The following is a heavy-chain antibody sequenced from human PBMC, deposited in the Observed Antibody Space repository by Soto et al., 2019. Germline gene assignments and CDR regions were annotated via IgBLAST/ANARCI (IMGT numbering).Heavy chain of an antibody. CDR2: IYSNGNT. J-gene: IGHJ4*02. V-gene: IGHV3-66*01. D-gene: IGHD3-10*01. CDR1: GFTFNTYW. Sequence: PGGSLRLSCTASGFTFNTYWMHWVRQVPGKGLEWVSFIYSNGNTHYADSVKGRSTISRDRSNNTLYLQMNSLRGEDTAVYYCATHPGTNYRGQRTPVTVSS. CDR3: ATHPGTNY.